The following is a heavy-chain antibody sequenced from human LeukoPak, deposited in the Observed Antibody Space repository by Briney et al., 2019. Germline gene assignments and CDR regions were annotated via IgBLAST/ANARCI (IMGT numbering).Heavy chain of an antibody. CDR3: ARDPSIEMATEYYYYMDI. V-gene: IGHV3-30*01. Sequence: GGSLRLSCAASGFTFSSYAMHWVRQAPGKGLEWVAVISYDGSNKYYADSVKGRFTISRDNSKNTLYLQMNSLRAEDTAVYYCARDPSIEMATEYYYYMDIWGKGTTVTVSS. D-gene: IGHD5-24*01. CDR1: GFTFSSYA. CDR2: ISYDGSNK. J-gene: IGHJ6*03.